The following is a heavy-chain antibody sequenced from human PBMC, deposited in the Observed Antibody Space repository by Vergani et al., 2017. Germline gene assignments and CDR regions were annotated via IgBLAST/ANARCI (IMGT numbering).Heavy chain of an antibody. D-gene: IGHD3-16*02. CDR3: ARHRYSSWFDP. V-gene: IGHV4-38-2*01. CDR1: GYSISSGYY. Sequence: QLQLQESGPGLVKPSETLSLTCAVSGYSISSGYYWGWIRQPPGKGLEWIGSIYHSGSTYYNPSLKSRVTISVDTSKNQFSLKLSSVTAADTAVYYCARHRYSSWFDPWGQGTLVTVSS. J-gene: IGHJ5*02. CDR2: IYHSGST.